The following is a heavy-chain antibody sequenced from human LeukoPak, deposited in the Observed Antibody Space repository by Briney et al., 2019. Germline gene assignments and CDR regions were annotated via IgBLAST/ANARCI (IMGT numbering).Heavy chain of an antibody. CDR1: GSTVSSNY. Sequence: GGSLRLSCAASGSTVSSNYMSWVRQAPGKGLEYVSAISGNGGSTYYTDSVNGRFTISRDNSKNTLYLQMSSLRAEDTAVYYCVKDSEKTGYYFDYWGQGTLVTVSS. J-gene: IGHJ4*02. CDR2: ISGNGGST. V-gene: IGHV3-64D*09. D-gene: IGHD1-14*01. CDR3: VKDSEKTGYYFDY.